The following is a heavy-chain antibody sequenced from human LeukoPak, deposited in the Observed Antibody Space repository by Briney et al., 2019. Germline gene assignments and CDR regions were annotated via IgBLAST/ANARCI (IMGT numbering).Heavy chain of an antibody. CDR3: ARDSRTYYYYMDV. J-gene: IGHJ6*03. Sequence: ASVKVSCKASGYTFTGYYMHWVRQAPGQGLEWMGWINPNSGGTNYAQKFQGRVTMTRDTSNSTAYMELSRLRSDDTAVYYCARDSRTYYYYMDVWGKGTTVTVSS. CDR2: INPNSGGT. CDR1: GYTFTGYY. V-gene: IGHV1-2*02.